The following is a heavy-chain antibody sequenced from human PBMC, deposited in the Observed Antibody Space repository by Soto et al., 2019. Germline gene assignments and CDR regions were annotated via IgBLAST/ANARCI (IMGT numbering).Heavy chain of an antibody. D-gene: IGHD6-6*01. CDR3: ARDRPDSSSYEEDDAFDI. V-gene: IGHV6-1*01. CDR1: GDSVSSNSAA. Sequence: SPTLSLTCAISGDSVSSNSAAWNWIRQSPSRGLEWLGRTYYRSKWYNDYAVSVKSRITINPDTSKNQFSLQLNSVTPEDTAVYYCARDRPDSSSYEEDDAFDIWGQGTMVTVSS. J-gene: IGHJ3*02. CDR2: TYYRSKWYN.